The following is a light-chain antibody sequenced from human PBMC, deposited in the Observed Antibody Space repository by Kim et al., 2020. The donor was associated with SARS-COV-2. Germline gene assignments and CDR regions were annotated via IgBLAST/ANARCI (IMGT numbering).Light chain of an antibody. CDR2: GAS. Sequence: SPGERDTLSCRASQSVSSNYLAWYEQKPGQAPRLLIYGASSRATGIPDRFSGSESGTDFTLTITRLEPEDFAVYYCQQYSSSPATFGQGTKVDIK. V-gene: IGKV3-20*01. CDR3: QQYSSSPAT. CDR1: QSVSSNY. J-gene: IGKJ1*01.